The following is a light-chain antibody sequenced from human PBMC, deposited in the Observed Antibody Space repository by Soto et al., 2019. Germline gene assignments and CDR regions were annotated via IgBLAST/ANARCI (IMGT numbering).Light chain of an antibody. Sequence: VMTQSPDTLSVSPGERGTLSCRASESVSSNVAWYQQRPGQAPRLLIYGASSRATGIPDRFSGSGSGTDFTLTISRLGPEDSAVYYCQQYGRSPTFGQGTRLEIK. J-gene: IGKJ5*01. CDR3: QQYGRSPT. V-gene: IGKV3-20*01. CDR1: ESVSSN. CDR2: GAS.